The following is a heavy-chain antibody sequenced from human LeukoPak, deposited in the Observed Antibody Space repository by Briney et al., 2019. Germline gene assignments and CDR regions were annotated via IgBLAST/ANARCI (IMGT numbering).Heavy chain of an antibody. Sequence: SETLSLTCAVYGGSFSGYYWSWIRQPPGKGLEWIGEINHSGSTNYNPSLKSRVTISVDTSKSQFSLKLSSVTAADTAVYYCARLAGTYDDYWGQGTLVTVSS. D-gene: IGHD6-13*01. V-gene: IGHV4-34*01. CDR1: GGSFSGYY. CDR2: INHSGST. CDR3: ARLAGTYDDY. J-gene: IGHJ4*02.